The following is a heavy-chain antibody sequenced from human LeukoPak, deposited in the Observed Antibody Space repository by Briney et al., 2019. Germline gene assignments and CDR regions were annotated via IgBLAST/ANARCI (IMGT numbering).Heavy chain of an antibody. CDR2: IIPIFGTA. V-gene: IGHV1-69*13. CDR3: ARWPSPPSRNYVGRHHGMDV. CDR1: GGTFSSYA. Sequence: GTSVKVSCKASGGTFSSYAISWVRQAPGQGLEWMGGIIPIFGTANYAQKFQGRVTITADESTSTAYMELSSLRSEDTAVYYCARWPSPPSRNYVGRHHGMDVWGQGTTVTVSS. J-gene: IGHJ6*02. D-gene: IGHD3-10*02.